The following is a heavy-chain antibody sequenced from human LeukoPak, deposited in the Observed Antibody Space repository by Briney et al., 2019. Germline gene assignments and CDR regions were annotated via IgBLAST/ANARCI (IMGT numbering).Heavy chain of an antibody. Sequence: SVKVSCKASGGTFSSYAISWARQAPGQGLEWMGGIIPIFGTANYAQKFQGRVTITADESTSTAYMELSSLRSEDTAVYYCARGLGYCSGGSCYFPYCFDYWGQGTLVTVSS. CDR2: IIPIFGTA. CDR1: GGTFSSYA. D-gene: IGHD2-15*01. CDR3: ARGLGYCSGGSCYFPYCFDY. J-gene: IGHJ4*02. V-gene: IGHV1-69*01.